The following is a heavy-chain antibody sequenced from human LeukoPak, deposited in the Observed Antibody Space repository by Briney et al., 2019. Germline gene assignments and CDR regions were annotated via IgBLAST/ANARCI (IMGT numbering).Heavy chain of an antibody. D-gene: IGHD2-2*01. J-gene: IGHJ5*02. V-gene: IGHV4-59*01. CDR2: IYYSGST. CDR3: ARVGGYCSSTSCSNWFDP. CDR1: GGTISSYY. Sequence: PSGTLSLTCTVSGGTISSYYWSWIRQPPGKGLEWIGYIYYSGSTNYNPSLKSRVTISVDTSKNQFSLKLSSVTAADTAVYYCARVGGYCSSTSCSNWFDPWGQGTLVTVSS.